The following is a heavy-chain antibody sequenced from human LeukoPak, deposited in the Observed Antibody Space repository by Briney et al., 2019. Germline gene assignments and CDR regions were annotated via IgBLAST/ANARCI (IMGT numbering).Heavy chain of an antibody. J-gene: IGHJ4*02. Sequence: GGSLRLSCAASGFTFSSYSMNWVRQAPGKGLEWVSYISSSSSTIYYADSVKGRFTISRDNSKITLYLQMNSLRAEDTAVYYCATSWELPGKMGYWGQGTLVTVSS. CDR1: GFTFSSYS. CDR2: ISSSSSTI. D-gene: IGHD1-26*01. CDR3: ATSWELPGKMGY. V-gene: IGHV3-48*01.